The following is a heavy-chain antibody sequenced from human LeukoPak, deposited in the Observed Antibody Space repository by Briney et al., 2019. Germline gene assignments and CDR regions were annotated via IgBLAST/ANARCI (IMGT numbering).Heavy chain of an antibody. CDR2: ISSSSSYI. CDR1: GFTFSSYS. CDR3: ARASPQIQYGMDV. J-gene: IGHJ6*02. V-gene: IGHV3-21*01. Sequence: PGGSLRLSCAASGFTFSSYSMNWVRQAPGKGLEWVSSISSSSSYIYYADSVKGRFTISRDNAKNSLYLQMNSLRAEDTAVYYCARASPQIQYGMDVWGQGTTVTVSS.